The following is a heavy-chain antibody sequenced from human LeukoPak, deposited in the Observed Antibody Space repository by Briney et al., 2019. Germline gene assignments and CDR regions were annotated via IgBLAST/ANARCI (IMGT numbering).Heavy chain of an antibody. V-gene: IGHV4-34*01. J-gene: IGHJ6*03. Sequence: PSETLSLTCAVYGGSFSGYYWSWIRQPPGKGLEWIGEINHSGSTNYNPSLKSRVTISVDTSKNQFSLKLSSVTAADTAVYYCAPRPTSGSYYMDVWGKGTTVTVSS. CDR3: APRPTSGSYYMDV. CDR1: GGSFSGYY. CDR2: INHSGST. D-gene: IGHD1-26*01.